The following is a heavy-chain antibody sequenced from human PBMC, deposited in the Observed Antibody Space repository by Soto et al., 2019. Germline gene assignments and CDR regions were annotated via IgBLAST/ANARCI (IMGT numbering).Heavy chain of an antibody. CDR2: INAGNGNT. V-gene: IGHV1-3*01. Sequence: QVQLVQSGAAVKKPGASVKVSCKASGYTFTSYAMHWVRQAPGQRLEWMGWINAGNGNTKYSQKFQGRVTLTRDTSARTDYMELSSLRSEDTAVYYCARREGYCSSTSCYRADYWGQGNLVTVSS. CDR1: GYTFTSYA. CDR3: ARREGYCSSTSCYRADY. J-gene: IGHJ4*02. D-gene: IGHD2-2*02.